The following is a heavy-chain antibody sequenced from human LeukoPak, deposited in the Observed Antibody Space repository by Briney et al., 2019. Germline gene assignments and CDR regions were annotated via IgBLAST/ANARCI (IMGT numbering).Heavy chain of an antibody. V-gene: IGHV3-21*01. CDR2: FGTRSSSI. CDR1: GFTLSSYA. D-gene: IGHD3-16*01. J-gene: IGHJ4*02. Sequence: PGGSLRLSCAASGFTLSSYAMSWVRQAPGKGLEWVSSFGTRSSSIYYAHSVTGRFIVSRDNAKNSLFLQMNSLRAEDTAVYYCARENDQGFDYWGQGTLVTVSS. CDR3: ARENDQGFDY.